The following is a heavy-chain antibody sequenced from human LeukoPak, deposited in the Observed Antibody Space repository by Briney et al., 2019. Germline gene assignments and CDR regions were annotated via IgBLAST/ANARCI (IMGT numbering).Heavy chain of an antibody. D-gene: IGHD5-12*01. J-gene: IGHJ6*03. CDR1: GYTFTSYY. V-gene: IGHV1-2*02. CDR2: INPSGGST. Sequence: GASVKVSCKASGYTFTSYYIHWVRQAPGQGLEWMGLINPSGGSTNYAQKFQGRVTMTRDTSISTAYMELSRLRSDDTAVYYCARASGYSGYDTPGDYYYYMDVWGKGTTVTVSS. CDR3: ARASGYSGYDTPGDYYYYMDV.